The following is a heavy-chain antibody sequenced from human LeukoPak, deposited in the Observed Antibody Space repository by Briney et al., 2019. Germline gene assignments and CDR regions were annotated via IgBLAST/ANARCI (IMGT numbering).Heavy chain of an antibody. D-gene: IGHD2-15*01. Sequence: GGSLRLSCAASGFTVSSNYMSWVRQAPGKGLEWVSVIYSGGSTYYADSVKGRFTNSRDNSKNTLYLQMNSLRAEDTAVYYCAGRYCSGGSCYYYYGMDVWGQGTTVTVSS. V-gene: IGHV3-66*02. CDR2: IYSGGST. CDR1: GFTVSSNY. J-gene: IGHJ6*02. CDR3: AGRYCSGGSCYYYYGMDV.